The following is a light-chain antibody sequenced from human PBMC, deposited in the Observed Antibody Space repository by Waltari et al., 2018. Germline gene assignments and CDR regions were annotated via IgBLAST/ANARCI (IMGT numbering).Light chain of an antibody. Sequence: EIMLTQSPGTLSLSPGERATLSCRASQNIGRYLVWYQQKPGQAPRLLIYEASRRATGIPDRFSGSGSGTDFSLTISRLEPEDFAVYYCQNHERLPATFGQGP. V-gene: IGKV3-20*01. CDR1: QNIGRY. CDR2: EAS. J-gene: IGKJ1*01. CDR3: QNHERLPAT.